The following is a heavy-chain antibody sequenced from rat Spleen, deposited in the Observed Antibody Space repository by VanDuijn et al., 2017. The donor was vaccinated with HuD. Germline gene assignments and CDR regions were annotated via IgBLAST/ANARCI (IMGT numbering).Heavy chain of an antibody. D-gene: IGHD4-6*01. J-gene: IGHJ2*01. Sequence: EVQLVESGGGLVQPGRSLKLSCAASGFTFSDYGMAWVRQGPTKGLEWVATISYGDRSGHSSTYYRDSVKGRFTISRDNAKSTLYLQMDSLRSEDTPTYYRARHWGYWGQGVMVTVSS. CDR1: GFTFSDYG. CDR2: ISYGDRSGHSST. V-gene: IGHV5-29*01. CDR3: ARHWGY.